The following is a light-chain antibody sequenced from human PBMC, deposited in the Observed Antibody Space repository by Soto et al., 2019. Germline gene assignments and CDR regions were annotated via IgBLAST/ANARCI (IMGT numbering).Light chain of an antibody. CDR1: NSDIGHYNY. V-gene: IGLV2-14*01. J-gene: IGLJ2*01. CDR2: EVT. Sequence: QSALTQPASVSGSPGQSITIACAGTNSDIGHYNYVSWYQQHPGQAPKLIISEVTSRPSGVSDRFSGSKSGNTASLTVSGLQAEDEADYYCSSYGGRNNLLFGGGTKLTVL. CDR3: SSYGGRNNLL.